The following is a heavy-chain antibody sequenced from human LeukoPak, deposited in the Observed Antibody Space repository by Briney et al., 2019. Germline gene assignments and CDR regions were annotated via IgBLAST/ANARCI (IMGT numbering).Heavy chain of an antibody. CDR2: IIPIFGTA. Sequence: SVKVSCKASGGTFSSYAISWVRQAPGQGLEWMGGIIPIFGTANYAQKFQGRVTITADESTRTAYMELSSLRSEDTAVYYCASPSLDLLLPTRHDAFDIWGQGTMVTVSS. CDR1: GGTFSSYA. CDR3: ASPSLDLLLPTRHDAFDI. D-gene: IGHD1-26*01. J-gene: IGHJ3*02. V-gene: IGHV1-69*13.